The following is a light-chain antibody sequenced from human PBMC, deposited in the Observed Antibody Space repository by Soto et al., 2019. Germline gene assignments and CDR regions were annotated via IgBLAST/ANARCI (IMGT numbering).Light chain of an antibody. J-gene: IGLJ2*01. V-gene: IGLV2-14*01. CDR1: SSDVGGYDY. Sequence: QSALTQPASVSGSPGQSITISCTGTSSDVGGYDYVSWYQQHPGKAPKLMIYEVSNRPSGLSNRFSGSKSGNTASLTISGLQAEDEAHYYCSSYTSRNTYVVFGGGTKLTVL. CDR3: SSYTSRNTYVV. CDR2: EVS.